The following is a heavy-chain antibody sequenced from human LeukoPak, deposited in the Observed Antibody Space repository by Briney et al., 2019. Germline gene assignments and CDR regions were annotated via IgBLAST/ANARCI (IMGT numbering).Heavy chain of an antibody. J-gene: IGHJ5*02. CDR2: IYYSGST. CDR1: GGSISSYY. Sequence: SETLSLTCTVSGGSISSYYWSWIRQPPGNGLEWIGYIYYSGSTNYNPSLKSRVTISVDTSKNQFSLKLSSVTAADTAVYYCASNGIAAAGSPPGWFDPWGQGTLVTVSS. D-gene: IGHD6-13*01. CDR3: ASNGIAAAGSPPGWFDP. V-gene: IGHV4-59*08.